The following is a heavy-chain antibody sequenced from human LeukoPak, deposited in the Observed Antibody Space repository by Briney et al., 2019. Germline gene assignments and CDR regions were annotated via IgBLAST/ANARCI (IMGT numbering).Heavy chain of an antibody. D-gene: IGHD4-17*01. CDR1: GGTFSSYS. Sequence: SVKVSCKASGGTFSSYSIRWVRQAPGQGLEWMEGFIPIFGTANNAQKFQGRVTITTDESTSTAYMELSSLRSEDTAVYYCAREGSYGDYLGANWFDPWGQGTLVTVSS. V-gene: IGHV1-69*05. CDR2: FIPIFGTA. J-gene: IGHJ5*02. CDR3: AREGSYGDYLGANWFDP.